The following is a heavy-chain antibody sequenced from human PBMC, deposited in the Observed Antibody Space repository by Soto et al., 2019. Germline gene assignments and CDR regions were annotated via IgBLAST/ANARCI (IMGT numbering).Heavy chain of an antibody. D-gene: IGHD2-15*01. J-gene: IGHJ6*03. V-gene: IGHV3-30*18. CDR1: GFTFSSYG. Sequence: GGSLRLSCAASGFTFSSYGMHWVRQAPGKGLEWVAVISYDGSNKYYADSVKGRFTISRDNSKNTLYLQMNSLRAEDTAVYYCAKDHIVGSSYYYYYMDVWGKGTTVTVSS. CDR3: AKDHIVGSSYYYYYMDV. CDR2: ISYDGSNK.